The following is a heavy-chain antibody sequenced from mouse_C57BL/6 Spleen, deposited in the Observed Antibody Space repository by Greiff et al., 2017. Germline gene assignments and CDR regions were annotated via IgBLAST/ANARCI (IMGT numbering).Heavy chain of an antibody. CDR3: ASPAYDYWYFDV. CDR2: INPNNGGT. J-gene: IGHJ1*03. CDR1: GYTFTDYN. V-gene: IGHV1-22*01. D-gene: IGHD2-3*01. Sequence: VQLQQSGPELVKPGASVKMSCKASGYTFTDYNMHWVKQSHGKSLEWIGYINPNNGGTSYNQKFKGKATLTLNKSSSTAYMELRSLTSEDSAVYYCASPAYDYWYFDVWGTGTTVTVSS.